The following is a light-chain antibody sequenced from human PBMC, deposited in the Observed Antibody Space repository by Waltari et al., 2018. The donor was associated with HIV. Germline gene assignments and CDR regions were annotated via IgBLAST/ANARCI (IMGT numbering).Light chain of an antibody. CDR2: GAS. J-gene: IGKJ1*01. V-gene: IGKV3-20*01. Sequence: EIVLKQSPGPLSLSPGERAAPSCRASQSVTSNYFAWYQQKPGRAPRLLISGASNRASGIPDRFSGSGAGTDFTLTISRLEPEDFAVYYCQQYGTSQWTFGRGTKVEI. CDR3: QQYGTSQWT. CDR1: QSVTSNY.